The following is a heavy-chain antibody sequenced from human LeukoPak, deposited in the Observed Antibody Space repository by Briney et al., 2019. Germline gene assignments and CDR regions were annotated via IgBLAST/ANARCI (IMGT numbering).Heavy chain of an antibody. Sequence: GGSLRLSCAASGFTFSSYSMNWVRQAPGKGLEWVSYISSSSSTIYYADSVKGRFTISRDNAKNSLYLQMNSLRAEDTAVYYCARDGLSYDYCRQGTLVSVSS. CDR3: ARDGLSYDY. D-gene: IGHD3-10*01. CDR1: GFTFSSYS. V-gene: IGHV3-48*01. CDR2: ISSSSSTI. J-gene: IGHJ4*02.